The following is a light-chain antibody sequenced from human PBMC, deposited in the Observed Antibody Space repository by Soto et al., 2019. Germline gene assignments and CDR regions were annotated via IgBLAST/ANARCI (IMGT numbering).Light chain of an antibody. CDR3: HQYGATPPT. J-gene: IGKJ1*01. V-gene: IGKV3-20*01. CDR2: DAS. CDR1: QSVAGSY. Sequence: EIVLTQSPCTLSLSPGERATLSCRASQSVAGSYLAWYQQKPGQAPRLLIYDASNRATGIPDRFSGSGSGTDFTLIISRLEPEDFAVYHCHQYGATPPTFGRGTKV.